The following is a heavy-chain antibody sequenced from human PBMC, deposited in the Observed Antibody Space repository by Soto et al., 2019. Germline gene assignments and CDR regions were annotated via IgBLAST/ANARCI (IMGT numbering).Heavy chain of an antibody. J-gene: IGHJ6*03. CDR3: ARDTATIWFGDEAYYYNYYMDV. Sequence: EVQLVESGGGLVQPGGSLRLSCAASGFTFSSYSMNWVRQAPGKGLEWVSYISSSSSTIYYADSVKGRFTISRDNAKNSLSLQMNSLRAEDTAVYYCARDTATIWFGDEAYYYNYYMDVWGKGTTVTVSS. V-gene: IGHV3-48*01. CDR1: GFTFSSYS. CDR2: ISSSSSTI. D-gene: IGHD3-10*01.